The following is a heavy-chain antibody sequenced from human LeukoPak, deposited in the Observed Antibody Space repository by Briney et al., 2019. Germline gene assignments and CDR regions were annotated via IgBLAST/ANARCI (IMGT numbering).Heavy chain of an antibody. Sequence: SGRSLRLSCAASGFTFSSYGMHWVRQAPGKGLERVAVISYDGSNKYYADSVKGRFTISRDNSKNTLYLQMNSLRAEDTAVYYCAKDADYDILTAPPDYWGQGTLVTVSS. V-gene: IGHV3-30*18. CDR2: ISYDGSNK. J-gene: IGHJ4*02. CDR3: AKDADYDILTAPPDY. D-gene: IGHD3-9*01. CDR1: GFTFSSYG.